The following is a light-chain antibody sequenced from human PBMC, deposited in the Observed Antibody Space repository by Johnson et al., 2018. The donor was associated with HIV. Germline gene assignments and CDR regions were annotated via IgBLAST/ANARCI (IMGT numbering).Light chain of an antibody. CDR2: NNN. V-gene: IGLV1-51*01. CDR1: TSNIGSNY. CDR3: GTWDSSLTSYV. Sequence: QSVLTQPPSVSAAPGQKVTISCSGTTSNIGSNYVSWYQQFQGTAPKFVIYNNNKLPPGIPDRFSGSKSGTSATLGITGLQTGDEADYYCGTWDSSLTSYVFGAGTKVTVL. J-gene: IGLJ1*01.